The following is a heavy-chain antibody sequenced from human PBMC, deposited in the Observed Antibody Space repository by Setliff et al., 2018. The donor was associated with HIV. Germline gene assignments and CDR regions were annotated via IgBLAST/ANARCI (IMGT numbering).Heavy chain of an antibody. CDR3: ARGSYLDSSGGDPFEM. D-gene: IGHD3-22*01. CDR2: INPSSGST. J-gene: IGHJ3*02. CDR1: GYTFTSYY. V-gene: IGHV1-46*04. Sequence: ASVKVSCKASGYTFTSYYMHWVRQAPGQGLEWMGIINPSSGSTTYTQKLQGRVTMTRDTSTNRVYMELSSLRSEDTAVYYCARGSYLDSSGGDPFEMWGQGTMVTVSS.